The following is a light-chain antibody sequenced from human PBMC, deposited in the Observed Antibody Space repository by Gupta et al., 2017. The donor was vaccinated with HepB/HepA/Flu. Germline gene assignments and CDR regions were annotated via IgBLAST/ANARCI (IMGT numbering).Light chain of an antibody. V-gene: IGKV2-28*01. CDR3: RQALQTPLT. CDR2: LGS. Sequence: DIVMTQSPLSLPVTPGEPASISCRSSQSLLDGDGYNYLDWYLQKPGQSPQLLIYLGSNRASGVPDRFSDSGSGTDFTLKISRVEAEDVGVYYCRQALQTPLTFGGGTKVEIK. J-gene: IGKJ4*01. CDR1: QSLLDGDGYNY.